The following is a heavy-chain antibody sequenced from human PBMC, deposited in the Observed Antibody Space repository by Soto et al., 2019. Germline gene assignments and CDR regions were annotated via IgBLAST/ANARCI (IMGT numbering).Heavy chain of an antibody. J-gene: IGHJ4*02. CDR1: GGSLRGYS. D-gene: IGHD1-26*01. CDR3: ARRWGPTFDF. CDR2: VYSGGST. V-gene: IGHV4-59*01. Sequence: PSETLSLTCTVSGGSLRGYSWSWIRQSPGKGLEWIGYVYSGGSTYYNPSLKSRVTISVDRSKNQFSLKLSSVTAADTAVYYCARRWGPTFDFWGQGTLVTVSS.